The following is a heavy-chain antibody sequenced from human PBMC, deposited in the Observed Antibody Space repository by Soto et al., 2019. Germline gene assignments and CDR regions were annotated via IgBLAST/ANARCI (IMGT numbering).Heavy chain of an antibody. Sequence: EVQLVESGGGLVQPGGSLRLSCSASGFIFSESTIYWVRQVPGKGLEAISAVSTSGRSTYYADSVEDRFTISRDNSKNTLFLQMGSLRPEDTAIYYCVKQAHGLDGVAFDYWGQGTQVTVAS. D-gene: IGHD2-15*01. CDR1: GFIFSEST. J-gene: IGHJ4*02. CDR2: VSTSGRST. V-gene: IGHV3-64D*06. CDR3: VKQAHGLDGVAFDY.